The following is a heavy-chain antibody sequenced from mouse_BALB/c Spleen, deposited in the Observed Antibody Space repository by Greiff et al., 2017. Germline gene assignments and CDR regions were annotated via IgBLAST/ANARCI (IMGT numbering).Heavy chain of an antibody. CDR3: AAGDDGGNYAMDY. J-gene: IGHJ4*01. Sequence: QVQLQQSAAELARPGASVKMSCKASGYTFTSYTMHWVKQRPGQGLEWIGYINPSSGYTEYNQKFKDKTTLTADKSSSTAYMQLSSLTSEDSAVYYCAAGDDGGNYAMDYWGQGTSVTVSS. V-gene: IGHV1-4*02. CDR1: GYTFTSYT. CDR2: INPSSGYT. D-gene: IGHD2-3*01.